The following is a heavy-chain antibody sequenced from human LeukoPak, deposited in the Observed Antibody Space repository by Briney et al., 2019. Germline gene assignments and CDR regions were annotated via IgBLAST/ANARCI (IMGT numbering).Heavy chain of an antibody. V-gene: IGHV4-34*01. J-gene: IGHJ4*02. CDR2: INHSGST. CDR1: GGSFSGYY. Sequence: SETLSLTCAVYGGSFSGYYWSWIRQPPGKGLEWIGEINHSGSTNYNPSLMSRGTISVDTAKNQFSLKLSSVTAADTAVYYCARGGRYYDILTGYYRSGAPTHYFDYWGQGTLVTVSS. D-gene: IGHD3-9*01. CDR3: ARGGRYYDILTGYYRSGAPTHYFDY.